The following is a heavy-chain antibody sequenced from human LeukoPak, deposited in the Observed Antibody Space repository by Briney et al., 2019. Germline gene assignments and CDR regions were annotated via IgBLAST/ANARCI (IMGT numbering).Heavy chain of an antibody. Sequence: PGGSLRLSCAVSGFTFSRYAMNWVRQAPGKGLEWVSTISDSGGSTYYADSVKGRFTISRDNSKNTLYMQLNSLRGEDTAVYYCAKDYRNGGDYHSFDSWGQGTLVTVSS. CDR2: ISDSGGST. CDR1: GFTFSRYA. V-gene: IGHV3-23*01. CDR3: AKDYRNGGDYHSFDS. D-gene: IGHD2-21*02. J-gene: IGHJ4*02.